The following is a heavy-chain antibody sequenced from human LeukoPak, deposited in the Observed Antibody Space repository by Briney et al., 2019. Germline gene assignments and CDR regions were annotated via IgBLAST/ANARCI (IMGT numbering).Heavy chain of an antibody. Sequence: PGGSLRLSCAASGFTFSSYAMNGVRHAPGKGLEWGSGISGSGGSTYYADSVKGRFTISRDNSKNTPDLQKNSLRAEDRAVYYCAKRGATGYFQHWGQGTLVTVPS. J-gene: IGHJ1*01. CDR3: AKRGATGYFQH. V-gene: IGHV3-23*01. CDR2: ISGSGGST. CDR1: GFTFSSYA. D-gene: IGHD1-26*01.